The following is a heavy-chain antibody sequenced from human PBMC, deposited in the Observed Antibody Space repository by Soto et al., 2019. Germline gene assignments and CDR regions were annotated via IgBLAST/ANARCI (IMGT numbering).Heavy chain of an antibody. D-gene: IGHD3-3*01. J-gene: IGHJ6*02. Sequence: GGSLRLSCAASGFTFSSYEMNWVRQAPGKGLEWVSYISSSGSTIYYADSVKGRFTISRDNAKNSLYLQMNSLRAEDTAVYYCARGYYDFWSGYYNYYGMDVWGQGTTVTVSS. V-gene: IGHV3-48*03. CDR2: ISSSGSTI. CDR3: ARGYYDFWSGYYNYYGMDV. CDR1: GFTFSSYE.